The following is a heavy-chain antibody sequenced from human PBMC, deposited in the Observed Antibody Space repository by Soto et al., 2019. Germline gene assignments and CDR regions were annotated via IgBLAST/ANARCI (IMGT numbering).Heavy chain of an antibody. Sequence: QVQLQQWGAGLLKPSETLSLTCAVYGGSFSGYYWSWIRQPPGKGLEWIGEINHSGSTNYNPSLKSRVTISVDTSKNQFSLELSSVTAADTAVYYCARGPYYDLWSGYSIAVRGYYYGMDVWGKGTTVTVSS. CDR2: INHSGST. D-gene: IGHD3-3*01. J-gene: IGHJ6*04. V-gene: IGHV4-34*01. CDR1: GGSFSGYY. CDR3: ARGPYYDLWSGYSIAVRGYYYGMDV.